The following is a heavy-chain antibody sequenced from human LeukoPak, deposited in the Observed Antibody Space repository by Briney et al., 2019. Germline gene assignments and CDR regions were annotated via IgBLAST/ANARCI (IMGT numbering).Heavy chain of an antibody. D-gene: IGHD2-15*01. Sequence: RGGSLRLSCAASGFTLSSYAMRWVRQAPGKGLECVSAIRGSGGSTYYADSVKGRFTLSTDSSKNTLYLQMSSLTAEHTAGDYCATLVHVTSVVAARVIYSDYWGQGTLVTVPS. CDR3: ATLVHVTSVVAARVIYSDY. J-gene: IGHJ4*02. V-gene: IGHV3-23*01. CDR2: IRGSGGST. CDR1: GFTLSSYA.